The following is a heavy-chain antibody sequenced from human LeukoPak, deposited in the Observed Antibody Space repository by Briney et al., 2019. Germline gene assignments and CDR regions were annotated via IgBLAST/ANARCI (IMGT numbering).Heavy chain of an antibody. V-gene: IGHV3-15*07. Sequence: GGSLGLSCAASGFTFSNAWMNWVRQAPGKGQEWVGRIKSKTDGGTTDYAAPVKGRFTISRDDSKNTLYLQMDSLRAEDTAVYHCARERATSTSTWSFDYWGQGTLVTVSS. CDR3: ARERATSTSTWSFDY. CDR2: IKSKTDGGTT. J-gene: IGHJ4*02. CDR1: GFTFSNAW. D-gene: IGHD2-2*01.